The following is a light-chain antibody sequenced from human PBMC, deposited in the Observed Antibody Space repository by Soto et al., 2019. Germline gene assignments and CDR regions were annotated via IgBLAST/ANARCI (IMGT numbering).Light chain of an antibody. Sequence: QSVLTQPPSASGTPGQRVTISCSGSSSNIGRNTVSWYQQLPGTAPKLLIYTNNQRPSGVPDRFSGSKSGTSASLAISGLQSEDEVDYYCAAWDDSLNGVVFGGGTKLTVL. CDR2: TNN. V-gene: IGLV1-44*01. J-gene: IGLJ2*01. CDR3: AAWDDSLNGVV. CDR1: SSNIGRNT.